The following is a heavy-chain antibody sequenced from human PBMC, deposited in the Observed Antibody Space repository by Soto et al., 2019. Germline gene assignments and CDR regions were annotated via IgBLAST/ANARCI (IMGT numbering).Heavy chain of an antibody. D-gene: IGHD6-13*01. Sequence: QVQLVQSGAEVKKPGSSVKVSCKASGGTFSSYTISWVRQAPGQGLEWMGRIIPILGIANYAQKFQGRVPRTADKSTRPAYMESSSMRSEDTAVYYCARAEYSSSWYHGFDPWGQGTLVTVSS. CDR3: ARAEYSSSWYHGFDP. J-gene: IGHJ5*02. CDR2: IIPILGIA. CDR1: GGTFSSYT. V-gene: IGHV1-69*02.